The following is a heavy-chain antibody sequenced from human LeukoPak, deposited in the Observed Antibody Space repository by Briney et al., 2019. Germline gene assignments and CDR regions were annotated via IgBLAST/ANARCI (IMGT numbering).Heavy chain of an antibody. J-gene: IGHJ5*02. D-gene: IGHD3-9*01. CDR2: IYHSGST. CDR1: GYSISSGYY. CDR3: ARVGAILTGYPGSYNWFDP. V-gene: IGHV4-38-2*02. Sequence: SETLSLTCTVSGYSISSGYYWGWIRQPPGKGLEWIGSIYHSGSTYYNPSLKSRVTISVDTSKNQFSLKLSSVTAADTAVYYCARVGAILTGYPGSYNWFDPWGQGTLVTVSS.